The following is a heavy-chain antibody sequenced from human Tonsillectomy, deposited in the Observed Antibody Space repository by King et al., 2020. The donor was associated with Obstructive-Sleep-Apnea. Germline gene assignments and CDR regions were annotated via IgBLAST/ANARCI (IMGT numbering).Heavy chain of an antibody. CDR2: IYYSAST. D-gene: IGHD1-26*01. V-gene: IGHV4-31*03. Sequence: VQLQESGPGLVKPSQTLSLTCTFSGGAISSGGYYWSWIRQHPGKGLEGIGYIYYSASTFYNPSLTSRVTISLDTSTNQFSLKLSPVTAADTAVYYCARAGSWETVPDFDYWGQGTLVTVSS. CDR1: GGAISSGGYY. CDR3: ARAGSWETVPDFDY. J-gene: IGHJ4*02.